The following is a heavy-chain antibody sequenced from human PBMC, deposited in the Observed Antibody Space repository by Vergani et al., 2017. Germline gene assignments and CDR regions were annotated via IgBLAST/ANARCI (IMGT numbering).Heavy chain of an antibody. Sequence: QVQLVQSGAEVKKPGASVKVSCKVSGYTLTELSMHWVRQAPGKGLEWMGGFDPEDGETIYAQKFQGRVTMTEDTSTDTAYMELSSLRSEDTAVYYCATDVRRFGGYDSDYYYYGMDVWGQGTTVTVSS. D-gene: IGHD5-12*01. V-gene: IGHV1-24*01. CDR1: GYTLTELS. J-gene: IGHJ6*02. CDR2: FDPEDGET. CDR3: ATDVRRFGGYDSDYYYYGMDV.